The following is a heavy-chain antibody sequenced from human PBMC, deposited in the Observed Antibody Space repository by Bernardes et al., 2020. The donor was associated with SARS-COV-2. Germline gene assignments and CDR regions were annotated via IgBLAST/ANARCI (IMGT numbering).Heavy chain of an antibody. J-gene: IGHJ6*02. Sequence: AFVKVSCKASGYTFTNSDINWVRQATGQGLEWMGWLNPNSDNTGYAWKFQGRVTLTRNTSISTAYMELTSLTSEDTAVYYCAKGPWQPYYYGMDVWGQGTTVTVSS. CDR1: GYTFTNSD. D-gene: IGHD5-12*01. V-gene: IGHV1-8*02. CDR2: LNPNSDNT. CDR3: AKGPWQPYYYGMDV.